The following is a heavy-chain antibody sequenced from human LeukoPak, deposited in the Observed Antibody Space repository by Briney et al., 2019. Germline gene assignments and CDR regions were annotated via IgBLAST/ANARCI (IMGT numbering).Heavy chain of an antibody. D-gene: IGHD1-26*01. CDR1: GGSISSYY. Sequence: SETLCLTCTVSGGSISSYYWSWIRQPPGKGLGWIGYIYYTGSPNYNPSLKSRVTMSADTSKNQFSLKLSSVTAADTAVYFCARVGGWEPKLHGVTFDYLGQGTLVTVSS. CDR3: ARVGGWEPKLHGVTFDY. V-gene: IGHV4-59*01. CDR2: IYYTGSP. J-gene: IGHJ4*02.